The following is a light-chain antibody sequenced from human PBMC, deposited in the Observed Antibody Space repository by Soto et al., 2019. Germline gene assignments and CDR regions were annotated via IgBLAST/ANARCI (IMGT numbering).Light chain of an antibody. Sequence: EIVMTQSPATLSVSPGERATLSCRASQSVRSNLAWYQQKPGQAPRLLIYGASTRATGIPARFSGSGSGTEFTFTISSLQSEDFAVYYCLQYNNWVPTF. J-gene: IGKJ1*01. V-gene: IGKV3-15*01. CDR1: QSVRSN. CDR3: LQYNNWVPT. CDR2: GAS.